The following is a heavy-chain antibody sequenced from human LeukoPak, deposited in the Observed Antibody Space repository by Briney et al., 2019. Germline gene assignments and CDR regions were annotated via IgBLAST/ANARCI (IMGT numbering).Heavy chain of an antibody. J-gene: IGHJ4*02. CDR2: ISGGGGST. V-gene: IGHV3-23*01. CDR1: GLTFSSYA. Sequence: GGSLSLSCAASGLTFSSYAMSWVRQAQGKGLEWVSAISGGGGSTYYADSVKGRFTISRDNSKNTLYLQMNSLRAEDTAVYYCAKDLPGRIVGATPTGRFDYWGQGTLVTVSS. CDR3: AKDLPGRIVGATPTGRFDY. D-gene: IGHD1-26*01.